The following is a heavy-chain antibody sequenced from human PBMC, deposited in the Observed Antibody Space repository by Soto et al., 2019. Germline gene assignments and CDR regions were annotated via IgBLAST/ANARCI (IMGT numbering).Heavy chain of an antibody. CDR3: ARQYSSSSLDYYYYCMDV. Sequence: QVQLVQSGAEVKKPGASVKVSCKASGYTFTSYGISWVRQAPGQGLEWMGWISAYNGNTNYAQKLQGRVTMTTDTSTSTAYMELRSLRSDDMAVYYCARQYSSSSLDYYYYCMDVWGQGTTVTVSS. CDR2: ISAYNGNT. CDR1: GYTFTSYG. D-gene: IGHD6-6*01. V-gene: IGHV1-18*03. J-gene: IGHJ6*02.